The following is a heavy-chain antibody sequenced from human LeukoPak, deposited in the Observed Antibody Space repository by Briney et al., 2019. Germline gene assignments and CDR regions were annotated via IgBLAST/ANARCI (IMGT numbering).Heavy chain of an antibody. CDR3: ARGAVSRDCSGGSCYHFDI. CDR1: GYTFTSD. V-gene: IGHV1-8*01. CDR2: MNPSSGNT. Sequence: ASVKVSCKASGYTFTSDVNWVRQGSGQGLEWMGWMNPSSGNTDYAPKFQGRVTMTRDISIRTAYMELSSLRSEDTAVYYCARGAVSRDCSGGSCYHFDIWGQGTMVTVSS. D-gene: IGHD2-15*01. J-gene: IGHJ3*02.